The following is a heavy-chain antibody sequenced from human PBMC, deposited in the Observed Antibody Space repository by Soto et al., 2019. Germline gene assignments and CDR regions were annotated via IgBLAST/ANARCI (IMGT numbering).Heavy chain of an antibody. Sequence: GASVKVSYKASGYTFTGYYMHWVRQAPGQGLEWMGWINPNSGGTNYAQKFQGWVTMTRDTSISTAYMELSRLRSDDTAVYYCARDQTVLQPPQGGGYYYYGMDVWGQGTTVTVSS. CDR3: ARDQTVLQPPQGGGYYYYGMDV. CDR2: INPNSGGT. CDR1: GYTFTGYY. J-gene: IGHJ6*02. V-gene: IGHV1-2*04. D-gene: IGHD2-21*02.